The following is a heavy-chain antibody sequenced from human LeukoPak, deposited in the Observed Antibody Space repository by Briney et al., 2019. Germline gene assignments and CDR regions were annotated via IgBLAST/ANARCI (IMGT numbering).Heavy chain of an antibody. CDR3: ARGDYDFWDYYYYYYYMDV. Sequence: GASVKVSCKASGYTFTSYDINWVRQATGQGLEWVGWMNPNSGNTGYAQKFQGRVTITRNTSISTAYMELSSLRSEDTAVYYCARGDYDFWDYYYYYYYMDVWGKGTTVTVSS. CDR1: GYTFTSYD. CDR2: MNPNSGNT. J-gene: IGHJ6*03. D-gene: IGHD3-3*01. V-gene: IGHV1-8*03.